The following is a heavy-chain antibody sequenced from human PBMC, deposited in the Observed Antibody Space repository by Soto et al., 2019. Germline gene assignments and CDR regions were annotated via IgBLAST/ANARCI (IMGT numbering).Heavy chain of an antibody. J-gene: IGHJ1*01. D-gene: IGHD3-22*01. Sequence: PSEPLSLTCTVYGGSISIGDYYWSWIRQPPGKGLEWIGYIYYSGSTYYNPSLKSRVTISVDTSKNQFSLKLSSVTAADTAVYYCARGGGAYYDSSGQRLRYFQHWGQGTLVTVSS. CDR1: GGSISIGDYY. V-gene: IGHV4-30-4*01. CDR2: IYYSGST. CDR3: ARGGGAYYDSSGQRLRYFQH.